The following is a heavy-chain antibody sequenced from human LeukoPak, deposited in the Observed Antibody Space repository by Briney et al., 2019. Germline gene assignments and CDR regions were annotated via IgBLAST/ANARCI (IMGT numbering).Heavy chain of an antibody. CDR2: ISRSATTI. CDR1: GFTFSSYE. CDR3: AKDLLFPTFGSDS. J-gene: IGHJ4*02. D-gene: IGHD2-21*02. Sequence: PGGSLRLSCAASGFTFSSYEMNWVRQAPGKGLEWISYISRSATTIYYADSVKGRFTVSRDNSKNTLYLQMNSLRAEDTALYYCAKDLLFPTFGSDSWGQGTLVTVSS. V-gene: IGHV3-48*03.